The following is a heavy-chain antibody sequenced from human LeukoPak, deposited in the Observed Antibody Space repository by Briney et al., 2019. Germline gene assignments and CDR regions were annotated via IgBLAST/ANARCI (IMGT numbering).Heavy chain of an antibody. V-gene: IGHV3-13*04. J-gene: IGHJ5*01. CDR2: IGTGGNT. CDR3: VRGGEIGFDS. CDR1: GFTFSRYD. Sequence: GGSLRLSCAASGFTFSRYDMHWVRQATGKGLEWISSIGTGGNTYYIGSVRGRFTISRENAKSSLYLQMNSLRAGDTAVYYCVRGGEIGFDSWGQGTLVTVSS. D-gene: IGHD3-16*01.